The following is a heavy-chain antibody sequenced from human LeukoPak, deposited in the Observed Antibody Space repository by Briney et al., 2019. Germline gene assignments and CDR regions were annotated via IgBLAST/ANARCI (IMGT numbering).Heavy chain of an antibody. CDR2: IIPIFGTA. J-gene: IGHJ4*02. D-gene: IGHD5-18*01. CDR3: ARDGGYSYGLFDY. CDR1: GGTFSSYA. Sequence: SVKVSCKASGGTFSSYAISWVRQAPGQGLEWMGGIIPIFGTANYAQKFQGRVTITADESTSTAYMELSSLRSEDTAVYYCARDGGYSYGLFDYWGQGTLVTVSS. V-gene: IGHV1-69*13.